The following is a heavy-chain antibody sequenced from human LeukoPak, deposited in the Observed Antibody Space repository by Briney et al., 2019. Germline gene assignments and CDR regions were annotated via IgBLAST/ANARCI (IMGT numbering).Heavy chain of an antibody. J-gene: IGHJ4*02. CDR1: GFTFSSYG. CDR3: AKESYCSSTSCHIDSSSYYFDY. D-gene: IGHD2-2*02. Sequence: GGSLRLSCAASGFTFSSYGMHWVRQAPGKGLECVAFIRYDGSNKYYADSVKGRFTISRDNSNNTLYLQMNSLRAEDTAVYYCAKESYCSSTSCHIDSSSYYFDYWGQGTLVTVSS. V-gene: IGHV3-30*02. CDR2: IRYDGSNK.